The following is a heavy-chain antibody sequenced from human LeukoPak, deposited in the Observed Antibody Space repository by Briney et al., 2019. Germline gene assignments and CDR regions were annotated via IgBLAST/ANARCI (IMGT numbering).Heavy chain of an antibody. D-gene: IGHD6-19*01. CDR1: GGSISSSSYY. Sequence: SETLSLTRTVSGGSISSSSYYWGWIRHPPGKGLEWIGSIYYSGSTYYHPSLKSRVTISVDTSKNQSSLKLSSVTAADTAVYYCARVIAVAGYFDYWGQGTLVTVSS. CDR2: IYYSGST. V-gene: IGHV4-39*01. CDR3: ARVIAVAGYFDY. J-gene: IGHJ4*02.